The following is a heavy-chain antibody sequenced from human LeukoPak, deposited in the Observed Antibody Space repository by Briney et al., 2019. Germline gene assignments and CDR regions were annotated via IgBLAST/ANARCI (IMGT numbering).Heavy chain of an antibody. V-gene: IGHV3-7*01. CDR3: VKPYYYSSGSLN. D-gene: IGHD3-10*01. Sequence: GGSLRLSCGASGFTFSTYWMSWVRQAPGKGLKWVATINQDGSEEYYVNSMKGRFTISRDNYKNSLYLQMHSLRADDTAVYYCVKPYYYSSGSLNWGQGTLVTVSS. CDR1: GFTFSTYW. CDR2: INQDGSEE. J-gene: IGHJ4*02.